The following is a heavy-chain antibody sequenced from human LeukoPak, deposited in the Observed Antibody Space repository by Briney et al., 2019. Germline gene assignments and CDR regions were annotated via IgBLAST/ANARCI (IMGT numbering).Heavy chain of an antibody. V-gene: IGHV3-23*01. CDR2: VSISGDNT. D-gene: IGHD2-15*01. J-gene: IGHJ6*03. CDR3: ARGRGRNPSGYYYYMDV. Sequence: PGGSLRLSCAASGFTFSSYSMNWVRQAPEKGLEWVSSVSISGDNTYYSDSVKGRFTISRDNSKDTLDLLMSSLRADDTAVYYCARGRGRNPSGYYYYMDVWGKGTTVTVSS. CDR1: GFTFSSYS.